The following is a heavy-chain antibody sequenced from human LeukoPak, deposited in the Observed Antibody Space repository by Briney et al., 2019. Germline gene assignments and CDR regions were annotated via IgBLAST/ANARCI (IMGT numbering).Heavy chain of an antibody. J-gene: IGHJ4*02. CDR1: GYTFTGYY. CDR2: INPNSGGT. CDR3: ATTKSGSYFGNFDY. Sequence: ASVKVSCKASGYTFTGYYMHWVRQAPGQGLEWMGWINPNSGGTNYAQKFQGRVTMTKDTSTSTAYMELSRLRSDDTAVYYCATTKSGSYFGNFDYWGQGTLVTVSS. D-gene: IGHD1-26*01. V-gene: IGHV1-2*02.